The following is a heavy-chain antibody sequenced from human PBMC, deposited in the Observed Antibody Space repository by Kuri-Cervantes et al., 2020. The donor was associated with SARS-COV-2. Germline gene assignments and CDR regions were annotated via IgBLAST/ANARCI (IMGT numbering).Heavy chain of an antibody. V-gene: IGHV4-59*01. Sequence: SETLSLTCIVSGGSISSYYWSWIRQPPGKGLEWIGYIYYSGSTNYNPSLKSRVTISVDTSKNQFSLKLSSVTAADTAVYYCARIVYDSSGYYYFDYWGQGTLVTVSS. J-gene: IGHJ4*02. CDR3: ARIVYDSSGYYYFDY. CDR1: GGSISSYY. D-gene: IGHD3-22*01. CDR2: IYYSGST.